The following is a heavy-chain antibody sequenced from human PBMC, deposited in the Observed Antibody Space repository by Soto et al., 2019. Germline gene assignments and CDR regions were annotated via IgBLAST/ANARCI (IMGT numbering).Heavy chain of an antibody. CDR2: IKQDGSEK. J-gene: IGHJ4*02. CDR1: GFTFSSYW. V-gene: IGHV3-7*03. Sequence: QTGGSLRLSCAASGFTFSSYWMSWVRQAPGKGLEWVANIKQDGSEKYYVDSVKGRFTISRDNAKNSLYLQMNSLRAEDTAVYYCARDPSYYDYVWGSYRPYYFDYWGQGTLVTVS. CDR3: ARDPSYYDYVWGSYRPYYFDY. D-gene: IGHD3-16*02.